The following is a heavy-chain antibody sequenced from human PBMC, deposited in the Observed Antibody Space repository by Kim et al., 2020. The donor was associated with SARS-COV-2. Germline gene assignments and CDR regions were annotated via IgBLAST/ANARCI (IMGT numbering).Heavy chain of an antibody. J-gene: IGHJ4*02. Sequence: NPSHKSRVTISVDTSKHQFSLKLSSVTAADTAVYYCARHINSSWRYYFDYWGQGTLVTVSS. V-gene: IGHV4-59*08. CDR3: ARHINSSWRYYFDY. D-gene: IGHD6-13*01.